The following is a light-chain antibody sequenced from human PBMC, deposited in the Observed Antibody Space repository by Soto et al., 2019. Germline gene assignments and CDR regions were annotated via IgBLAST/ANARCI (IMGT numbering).Light chain of an antibody. V-gene: IGLV1-47*01. CDR1: TSNIGSNY. Sequence: QSVLTQPPSASGTPGQGVTISCSGSTSNIGSNYVYWYQQLPGTAPKLLIYRNNQRPSGVPHRFSGSKSGTSASLAISGLRSDDEADYFCATWDDSLNGFYVFGTGTKVTVL. CDR3: ATWDDSLNGFYV. J-gene: IGLJ1*01. CDR2: RNN.